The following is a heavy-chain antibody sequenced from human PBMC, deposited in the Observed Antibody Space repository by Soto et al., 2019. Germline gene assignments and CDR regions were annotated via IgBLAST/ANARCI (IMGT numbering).Heavy chain of an antibody. D-gene: IGHD3-22*01. V-gene: IGHV3-48*01. Sequence: VRQSLGKWLEWVSYISSSSSTIYYADSVKGRFTISRDNAKNSLYLQMNSLRAEDTALYYCARDVTYYDRGGNPHYWGQGT. CDR3: ARDVTYYDRGGNPHY. CDR2: ISSSSSTI. J-gene: IGHJ4*02.